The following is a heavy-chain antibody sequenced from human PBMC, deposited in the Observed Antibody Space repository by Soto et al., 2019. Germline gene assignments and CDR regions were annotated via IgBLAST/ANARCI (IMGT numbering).Heavy chain of an antibody. D-gene: IGHD3-22*01. CDR1: GGSVTSVNYF. Sequence: SETLSLTCAVSGGSVTSVNYFWTWIRQPPGVGLEWIGYISNSGISKYNPSLKSRVAMSQDTSKNQFSLNLRSVTAADTAVYFCARGEVNAYYANDFDTWGQGTLVTVSS. J-gene: IGHJ4*02. CDR2: ISNSGIS. CDR3: ARGEVNAYYANDFDT. V-gene: IGHV4-61*01.